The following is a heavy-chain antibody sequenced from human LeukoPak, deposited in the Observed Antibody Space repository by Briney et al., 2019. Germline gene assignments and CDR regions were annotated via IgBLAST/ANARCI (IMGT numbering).Heavy chain of an antibody. CDR3: XXXXXGXXXXH. CDR2: IREDGNEK. J-gene: IGHJ4*02. V-gene: IGHV3-7*01. CDR1: GFTFXDYY. Sequence: GFTFXDYYMSWIRQTPGKXLEGVAKIREDGNEKFYVDSVKGRFTISRDNAKNSVYLQMNSLRVEDTAVYFCXXXXXGXXXXHWGQGXLXTVSS.